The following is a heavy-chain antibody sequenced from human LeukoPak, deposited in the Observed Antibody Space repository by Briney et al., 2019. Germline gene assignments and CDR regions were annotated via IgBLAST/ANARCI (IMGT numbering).Heavy chain of an antibody. Sequence: SETLSLTCTVSGGSISSYYWSWIRQPAGKRLEWIGHIYTSGTTNYNPSLESRATMSVDTSKNQFSLNLSSVTAADTAVYYCARVEMGSEVSCCFAAVWGKGTTVTVSS. J-gene: IGHJ6*04. V-gene: IGHV4-4*07. CDR1: GGSISSYY. CDR3: ARVEMGSEVSCCFAAV. D-gene: IGHD2-2*01. CDR2: IYTSGTT.